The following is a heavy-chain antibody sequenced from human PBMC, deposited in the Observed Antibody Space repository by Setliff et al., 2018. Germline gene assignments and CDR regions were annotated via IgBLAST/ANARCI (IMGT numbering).Heavy chain of an antibody. V-gene: IGHV1-46*01. J-gene: IGHJ6*02. CDR3: ASLGLAAAREDYYYYGMDV. CDR2: INPSGGST. D-gene: IGHD6-13*01. CDR1: GYTFTSYY. Sequence: ASVKVSCKASGYTFTSYYMHWVRQAPGQGLEWMGIINPSGGSTSYAQKFQGRVTMTRDTSTSTVYMELSSRRSEDTAVYYFASLGLAAAREDYYYYGMDVWGQGTTVTVSS.